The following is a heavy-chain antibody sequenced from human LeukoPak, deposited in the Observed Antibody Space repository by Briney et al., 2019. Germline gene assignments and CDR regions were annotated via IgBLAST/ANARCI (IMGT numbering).Heavy chain of an antibody. D-gene: IGHD3-10*01. Sequence: GGSLRLSCAASGFTFSSYGMHWVRQAPGKGLEWLANIKQDGSEKYYVDSVEGRFTISRDNAKNSLYLQMNSLRAEDTAVYYCARSYYGSGTSYGMDVWGQGTTVTVSS. CDR3: ARSYYGSGTSYGMDV. J-gene: IGHJ6*02. CDR1: GFTFSSYG. V-gene: IGHV3-7*01. CDR2: IKQDGSEK.